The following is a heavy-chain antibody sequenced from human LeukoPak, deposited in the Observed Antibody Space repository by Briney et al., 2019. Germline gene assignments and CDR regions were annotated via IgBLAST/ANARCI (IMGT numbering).Heavy chain of an antibody. CDR1: GGSISSYY. CDR3: ARVASADYYGSGETDY. D-gene: IGHD3-10*01. Sequence: SETLSVTCTVSGGSISSYYWSWIRQPPGKGLEWIGYIYYSGSTNYNPSLKSRVTISVDTSKNQFSLKLSSVTAADTAVYYCARVASADYYGSGETDYWGQGTLVTVSS. CDR2: IYYSGST. J-gene: IGHJ4*02. V-gene: IGHV4-59*01.